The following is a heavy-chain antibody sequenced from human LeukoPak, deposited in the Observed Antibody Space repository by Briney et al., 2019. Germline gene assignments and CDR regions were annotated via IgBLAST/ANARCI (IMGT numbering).Heavy chain of an antibody. V-gene: IGHV3-23*01. CDR3: AKDKRALLHYMDV. D-gene: IGHD2-21*02. CDR2: ISNSATRT. J-gene: IGHJ6*03. Sequence: PGGTLRLSCTASGFTFNNFGMSWVRQAPGKGLEWVSTISNSATRTYYADSVKGRFTISRDNSRDTLYLQMNSLRAEDTAVYYCAKDKRALLHYMDVWGKGTTVTISS. CDR1: GFTFNNFG.